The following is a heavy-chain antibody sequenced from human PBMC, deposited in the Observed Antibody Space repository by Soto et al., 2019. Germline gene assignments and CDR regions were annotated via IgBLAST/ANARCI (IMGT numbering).Heavy chain of an antibody. CDR2: MIPIFGTA. CDR1: GGTFSSYA. D-gene: IGHD2-2*01. J-gene: IGHJ5*02. Sequence: SVKVSCKASGGTFSSYAISWVRQAPGQGLEWMGGMIPIFGTANYAQKFQRRVTITADKSTSTAYMELSSLRSEDTAVYYCASPGYCSSTSSCGWFDNWGQGTLVTVS. V-gene: IGHV1-69*06. CDR3: ASPGYCSSTSSCGWFDN.